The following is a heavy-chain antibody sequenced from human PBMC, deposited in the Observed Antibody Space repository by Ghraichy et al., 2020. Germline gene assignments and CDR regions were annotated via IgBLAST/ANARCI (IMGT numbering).Heavy chain of an antibody. J-gene: IGHJ4*02. CDR1: GFTFSDSA. Sequence: LSLTCAASGFTFSDSALHWVRQASGKGLEWVGRIRSKANSHATAYAASVTGRFTISRDDSKNTAYLEMSSLKTEDTAVYYCTKSVAARPVSGTSYYFDYWGQGTLVIVAS. D-gene: IGHD6-19*01. V-gene: IGHV3-73*01. CDR2: IRSKANSHAT. CDR3: TKSVAARPVSGTSYYFDY.